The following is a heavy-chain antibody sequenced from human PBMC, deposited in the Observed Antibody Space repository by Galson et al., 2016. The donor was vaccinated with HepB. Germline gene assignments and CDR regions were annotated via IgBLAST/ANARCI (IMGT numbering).Heavy chain of an antibody. Sequence: SLRLSCAASGFTFSDYYMSWIRQAPGKGLEWVSYISGSSNYTNFAASVKGRFTISRDNAKNSLYLQMNNLRAEDTAVYYCAREDASRGHYYNFDYWGQGTLVTVSS. CDR1: GFTFSDYY. CDR3: AREDASRGHYYNFDY. CDR2: ISGSSNYT. J-gene: IGHJ4*02. D-gene: IGHD3-22*01. V-gene: IGHV3-11*05.